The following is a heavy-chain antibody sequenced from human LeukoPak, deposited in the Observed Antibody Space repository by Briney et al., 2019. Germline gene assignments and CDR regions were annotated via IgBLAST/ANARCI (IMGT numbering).Heavy chain of an antibody. V-gene: IGHV1-24*01. CDR2: FDPEDGET. CDR1: GYTPTELS. CDR3: ATVYYYDSSGYYYFDY. Sequence: ASVKVSCKVSGYTPTELSMHWVRQAPGKGLEWMGGFDPEDGETIYAQKFQGRVTMTEDTSTDTAYMELSSLRSEDTAAYYCATVYYYDSSGYYYFDYWGQGTLVTVSS. J-gene: IGHJ4*02. D-gene: IGHD3-22*01.